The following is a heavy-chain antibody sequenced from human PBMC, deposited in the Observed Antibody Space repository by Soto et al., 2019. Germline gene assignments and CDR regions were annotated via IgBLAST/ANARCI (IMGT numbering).Heavy chain of an antibody. Sequence: QVQLQESGPGLVKPSETLSLTCTVSGGSISRYYWSWIRQPPGKGLEWIGYIYYSGSTNYNPSLKSRVTISVDTSKNQFSLKLSSVTAADTAVYYCARATSGWYHYFDYWGQGTLVTVSS. CDR1: GGSISRYY. V-gene: IGHV4-59*01. CDR2: IYYSGST. D-gene: IGHD6-19*01. CDR3: ARATSGWYHYFDY. J-gene: IGHJ4*02.